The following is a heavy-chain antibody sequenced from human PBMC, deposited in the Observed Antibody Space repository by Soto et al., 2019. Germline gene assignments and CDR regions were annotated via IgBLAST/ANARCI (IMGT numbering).Heavy chain of an antibody. CDR3: ARIGYCSSSSCRRYYMDV. CDR1: GFTFSSYS. Sequence: GGFMRLSCAASGFTFSSYSMNWVRQAQRQGLECVSSITSSRSYIYYADSVKGRFTISRDNANNLLYLQVNSLRAEDTAVYYCARIGYCSSSSCRRYYMDVLGKGSTVTVSS. J-gene: IGHJ6*03. CDR2: ITSSRSYI. V-gene: IGHV3-21*01. D-gene: IGHD2-2*01.